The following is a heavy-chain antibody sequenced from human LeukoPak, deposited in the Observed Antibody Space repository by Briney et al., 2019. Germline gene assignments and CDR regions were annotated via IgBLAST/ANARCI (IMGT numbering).Heavy chain of an antibody. CDR2: INPNSGGT. J-gene: IGHJ4*02. CDR1: GGTFTDQY. Sequence: ASVKVSCKASGGTFTDQYIHWVRQAPGQGLEWMGWINPNSGGTNYAQKFQGRLTMTRDTSISTAYMELSRLRSDDTAVYYCARIRTPYYYDTSGYSGFDYWGQGTLVTVSS. D-gene: IGHD3-22*01. CDR3: ARIRTPYYYDTSGYSGFDY. V-gene: IGHV1-2*02.